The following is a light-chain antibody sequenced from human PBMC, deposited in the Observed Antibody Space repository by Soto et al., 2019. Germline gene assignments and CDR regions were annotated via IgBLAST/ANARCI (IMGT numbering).Light chain of an antibody. CDR3: VLYMGSGIWV. V-gene: IGLV8-61*01. J-gene: IGLJ3*02. Sequence: QTVVTQEPSFSVSPGRTVTLTCGLSSGSVSTSYYPSWYQQTPGQAPRTLIYSTNTRASGVPDRFSGSILGNRAALTITGAHADDEYDYYCVLYMGSGIWVFGGGTKLTVL. CDR2: STN. CDR1: SGSVSTSYY.